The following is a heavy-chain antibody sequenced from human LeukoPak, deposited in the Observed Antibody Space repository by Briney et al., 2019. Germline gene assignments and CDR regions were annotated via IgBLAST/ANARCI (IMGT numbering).Heavy chain of an antibody. CDR2: ISSSSSNI. Sequence: GRSLRLSCAASGFTFSSYNMNWVRQAPGKGLEWVSSISSSSSNIYYADSVKGRFTISRDNAKNSLYLQMNSLRAEDTAVYYCARGFEEDSGYDLNFDYWGQGTLVTVSS. CDR1: GFTFSSYN. CDR3: ARGFEEDSGYDLNFDY. D-gene: IGHD5-12*01. V-gene: IGHV3-21*01. J-gene: IGHJ4*02.